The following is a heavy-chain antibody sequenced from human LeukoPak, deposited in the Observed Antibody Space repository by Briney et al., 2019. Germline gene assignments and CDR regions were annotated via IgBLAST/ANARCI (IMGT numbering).Heavy chain of an antibody. CDR2: IWYDGSNK. D-gene: IGHD5-24*01. Sequence: GSLRLSCAAYGFTFSSYGMHWVRQAPGKGLEWVAVIWYDGSNKYYADSVKGRFTISRDNSKNTLYLQMNSLRAEDTAVYYCAREDGDYYLAYWGQGTLVTISS. CDR3: AREDGDYYLAY. J-gene: IGHJ4*02. V-gene: IGHV3-33*01. CDR1: GFTFSSYG.